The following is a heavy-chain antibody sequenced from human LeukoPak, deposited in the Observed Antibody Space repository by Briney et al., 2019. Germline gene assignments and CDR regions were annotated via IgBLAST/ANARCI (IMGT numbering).Heavy chain of an antibody. J-gene: IGHJ6*02. CDR3: ASPLGMDV. V-gene: IGHV4-34*01. CDR2: INHSGST. CDR1: GGSFSGYY. Sequence: PSETLSLTCAVYGGSFSGYYWSWIRQPPGKGLEWIGEINHSGSTNYNPSLKSRVTISVDTSKNQFSLKLSSVTAADTAVYYCASPLGMDVWGQGTTVTVSS.